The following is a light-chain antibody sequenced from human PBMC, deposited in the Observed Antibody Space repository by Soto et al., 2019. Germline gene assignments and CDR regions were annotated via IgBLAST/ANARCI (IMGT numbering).Light chain of an antibody. CDR1: SSDVGGYNY. CDR3: TSYVGNNIWV. J-gene: IGLJ3*02. CDR2: EVT. Sequence: QSVLTQPPSASGSPGQSVTISCTGTSSDVGGYNYVSWYQQYPGKAPKLMIYEVTKRPSGVPDRFSGSKSGNTASLTVSGLQAEDEADYYCTSYVGNNIWVFGGGTKVTVL. V-gene: IGLV2-8*01.